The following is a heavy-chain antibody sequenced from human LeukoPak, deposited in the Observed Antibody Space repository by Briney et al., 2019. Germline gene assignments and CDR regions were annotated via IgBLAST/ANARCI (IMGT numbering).Heavy chain of an antibody. D-gene: IGHD6-19*01. J-gene: IGHJ4*02. CDR1: GGSISSGGYY. V-gene: IGHV4-31*03. CDR2: IYYSGST. CDR3: AREAQYSSGWPTIDY. Sequence: PSETLSLTCTVSGGSISSGGYYWSWIRQHPGKGLEWIGYIYYSGSTYYNPSLKRRVTISVDTSKNQFSLKLSSVTAADTAVYYCAREAQYSSGWPTIDYWGQGTLVTVSS.